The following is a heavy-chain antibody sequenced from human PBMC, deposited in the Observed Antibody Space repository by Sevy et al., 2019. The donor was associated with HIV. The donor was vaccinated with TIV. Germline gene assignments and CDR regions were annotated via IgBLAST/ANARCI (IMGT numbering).Heavy chain of an antibody. CDR1: GFTFSTYA. V-gene: IGHV3-23*01. J-gene: IGHJ4*02. Sequence: GGSLILSCAASGFTFSTYAMTWVRQAPGKGLEWVSVISLSGGDTYYANSVKGRFTISRDNSKNTLYLQMNSLTAEDTAVYYCAKDRVSGTYYTGDFDYWGQGTLVTVSS. CDR3: AKDRVSGTYYTGDFDY. D-gene: IGHD3-10*01. CDR2: ISLSGGDT.